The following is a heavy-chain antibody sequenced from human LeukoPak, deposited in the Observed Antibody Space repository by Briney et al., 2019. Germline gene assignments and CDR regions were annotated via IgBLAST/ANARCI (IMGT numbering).Heavy chain of an antibody. V-gene: IGHV3-53*01. CDR1: GFAVSSNY. D-gene: IGHD3-10*01. CDR2: IYRDGRT. CDR3: AKVKGWYGEGYFDY. Sequence: GGSLRLSCAASGFAVSSNYMSWVRQAPGKGLEGVSVIYRDGRTYYGDSVKGRLTISRDISKNTLFLQMTSLTAEDTALYYCAKVKGWYGEGYFDYWGQGSLVTVSS. J-gene: IGHJ4*02.